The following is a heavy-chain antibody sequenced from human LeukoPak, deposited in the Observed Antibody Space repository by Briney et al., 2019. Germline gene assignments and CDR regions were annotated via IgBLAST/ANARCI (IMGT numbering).Heavy chain of an antibody. J-gene: IGHJ4*02. CDR1: EFTFSSYS. CDR3: ARASSGWAVDLYYFDH. Sequence: GGSLRLSCAASEFTFSSYSMNWVRQAPGKGLEWVSSISSTSSYMYYADSMKGRFIISRDNAKNSLYLQMNSLRAEDTAVYYCARASSGWAVDLYYFDHWGQGTLVTVSS. V-gene: IGHV3-21*01. CDR2: ISSTSSYM. D-gene: IGHD6-19*01.